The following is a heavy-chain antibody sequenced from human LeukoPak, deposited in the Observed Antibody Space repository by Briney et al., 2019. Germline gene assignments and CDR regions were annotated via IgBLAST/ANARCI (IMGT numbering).Heavy chain of an antibody. CDR3: ARGQSTMVGGLFSYYYYSGMAV. D-gene: IGHD3-10*01. CDR2: INHSGST. J-gene: IGHJ6*02. CDR1: GGSFSGYY. V-gene: IGHV4-34*01. Sequence: PSETLSLTCAVYGGSFSGYYWSWIRQPPGKGLEWIGEINHSGSTNYNPSLKSRVTISVDTSKNQFSLKLSSVTAADTAVYYCARGQSTMVGGLFSYYYYSGMAVWGQGTTVTVPS.